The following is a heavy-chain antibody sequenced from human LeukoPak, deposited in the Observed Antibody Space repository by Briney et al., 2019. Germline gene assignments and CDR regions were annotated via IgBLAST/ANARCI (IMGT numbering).Heavy chain of an antibody. D-gene: IGHD6-13*01. CDR2: INPNSGGT. J-gene: IGHJ5*02. Sequence: ASVKVSCKASGYTFTGYYMHWVRQAPGQELEWMGWINPNSGGTNYAQKFQGRVTMTRDTSISTAYMELSRLRSDDTAVYYCARAGRASSSWYRAGWFDPWGQGTLVTVSS. CDR1: GYTFTGYY. CDR3: ARAGRASSSWYRAGWFDP. V-gene: IGHV1-2*02.